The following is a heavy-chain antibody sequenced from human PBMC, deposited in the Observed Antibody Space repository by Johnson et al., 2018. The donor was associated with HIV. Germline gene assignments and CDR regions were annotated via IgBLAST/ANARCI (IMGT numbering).Heavy chain of an antibody. CDR1: GFTFSSYA. Sequence: VLLVESGGGVVQPGRSLRLSCAASGFTFSSYAMHWVRQAPGKGLEWVAVISYDGSNKYYAASVKGRFTISRDNSKNTLYLQMNSLRAEDTAVYYCARGVDGAFDIWGQGTMVTVSS. CDR2: ISYDGSNK. D-gene: IGHD3-10*01. CDR3: ARGVDGAFDI. V-gene: IGHV3-30-3*01. J-gene: IGHJ3*02.